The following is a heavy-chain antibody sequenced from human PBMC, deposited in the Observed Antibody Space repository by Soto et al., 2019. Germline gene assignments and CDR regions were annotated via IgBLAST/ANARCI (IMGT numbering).Heavy chain of an antibody. Sequence: SETLSLTCTVSGGSISSSSYYWGWIRQPPGKGLEWIGSIYYSGSTYYNPSLKSRVTISVDTSKNQFSLKLSSVTAADTAVYYCARQQPNTTYYDILTGYYLSSGWFDPWGQGTLVTVSS. D-gene: IGHD3-9*01. CDR2: IYYSGST. V-gene: IGHV4-39*01. CDR3: ARQQPNTTYYDILTGYYLSSGWFDP. CDR1: GGSISSSSYY. J-gene: IGHJ5*02.